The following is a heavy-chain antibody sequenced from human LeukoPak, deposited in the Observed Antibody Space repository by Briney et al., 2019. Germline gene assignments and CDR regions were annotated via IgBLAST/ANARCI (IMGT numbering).Heavy chain of an antibody. D-gene: IGHD6-19*01. V-gene: IGHV1-2*02. CDR1: GYTFTGYY. J-gene: IGHJ4*02. Sequence: ASVKVSCKASGYTFTGYYMHWVRQAPGQGLEWMGWINPNSGSTNYAQKFQGRVTMTRDTSISTAYMELSRLRSDDTAVYYCARLASWAVAGGYYFDYWGQGTLVTVSS. CDR2: INPNSGST. CDR3: ARLASWAVAGGYYFDY.